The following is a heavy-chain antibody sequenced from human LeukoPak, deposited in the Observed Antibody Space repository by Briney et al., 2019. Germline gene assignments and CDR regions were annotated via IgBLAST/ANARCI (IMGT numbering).Heavy chain of an antibody. J-gene: IGHJ4*02. CDR3: TSPGASPYYDFWSAYYF. V-gene: IGHV3-73*01. CDR1: GFTFSGSA. D-gene: IGHD3-3*01. CDR2: IRTKPNSYAT. Sequence: GGSLRLSCAASGFTFSGSAIHRVRQASGKGLEWIGHIRTKPNSYATAYTASLKGRFTISRDDSKNTAYLQMNSLKTEDTAVYYCTSPGASPYYDFWSAYYFWGQGTLVTVSS.